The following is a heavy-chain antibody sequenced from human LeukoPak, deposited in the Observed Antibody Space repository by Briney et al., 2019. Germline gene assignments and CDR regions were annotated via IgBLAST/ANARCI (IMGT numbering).Heavy chain of an antibody. CDR2: INHSGST. J-gene: IGHJ4*02. CDR1: GGSFSGYY. Sequence: SETLSLTCAVYGGSFSGYYWSWIRQPPGKGLEWIGEINHSGSTNYNPSLKSRVTISVDTSKDQFSLKLSSVTAADTAVYYCARDPSNSGSYQIFDYWGQGTLVTVSS. D-gene: IGHD1-26*01. CDR3: ARDPSNSGSYQIFDY. V-gene: IGHV4-34*01.